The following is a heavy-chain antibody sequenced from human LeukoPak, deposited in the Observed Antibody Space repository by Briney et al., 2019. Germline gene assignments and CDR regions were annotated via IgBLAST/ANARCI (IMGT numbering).Heavy chain of an antibody. CDR2: ISSSGNTI. Sequence: GGSLRLSCAASGFTFSSYEMNWVRQAPGKGLEWVSYISSSGNTIYYADSVKGRFTISRDNAKNSLYLQMNSLRAEDTAVYHCARGQLGFCSGGSCSWDQGTLVTVSS. V-gene: IGHV3-48*03. CDR1: GFTFSSYE. CDR3: ARGQLGFCSGGSCS. J-gene: IGHJ4*02. D-gene: IGHD2-15*01.